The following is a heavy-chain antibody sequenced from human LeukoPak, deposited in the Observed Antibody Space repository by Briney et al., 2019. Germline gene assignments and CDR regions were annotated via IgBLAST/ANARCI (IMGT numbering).Heavy chain of an antibody. J-gene: IGHJ4*02. CDR1: GFTFSDYY. D-gene: IGHD3-10*01. V-gene: IGHV3-23*01. CDR3: AKDEYGSGRYDY. Sequence: GSLRLSCAASGFTFSDYYMSWVRQAPGKGLEWVSAISGSGGSTYYADSVKGRFTISRDNSKNTLYLQMNSLRAEDTAVYYCAKDEYGSGRYDYWGQGTLVTVSS. CDR2: ISGSGGST.